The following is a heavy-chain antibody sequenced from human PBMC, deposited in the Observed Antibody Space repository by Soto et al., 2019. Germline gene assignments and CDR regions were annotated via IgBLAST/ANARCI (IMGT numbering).Heavy chain of an antibody. Sequence: QVQLVQSGAEVKKPGSSVKVSCKASGGTFSSYVISWVRQAPGQGLEWMGGIIPVFDTANYAQKFQGRVTFTADKSTGTAYMELRGLRSEDTAVYYCARGRYCGSTSCYTWTWFDPWGQGTLVTVSS. CDR3: ARGRYCGSTSCYTWTWFDP. CDR1: GGTFSSYV. D-gene: IGHD2-2*02. CDR2: IIPVFDTA. J-gene: IGHJ5*02. V-gene: IGHV1-69*06.